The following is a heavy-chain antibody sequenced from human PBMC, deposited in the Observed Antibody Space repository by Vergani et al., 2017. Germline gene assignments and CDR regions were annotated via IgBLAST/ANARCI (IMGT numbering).Heavy chain of an antibody. J-gene: IGHJ6*02. V-gene: IGHV3-30*18. Sequence: QVQLVESGGGVVKPGRSLRLSCAASGFTFSSYGMHWVRQAPGKGLEWVAVISYDGSNKYYADSVKGRFTISRDNSKNTLYLQMNSLRAEDTAVYYCAKDGGGDYYYGMDVWGQGTTVTVSS. CDR2: ISYDGSNK. D-gene: IGHD2-21*01. CDR3: AKDGGGDYYYGMDV. CDR1: GFTFSSYG.